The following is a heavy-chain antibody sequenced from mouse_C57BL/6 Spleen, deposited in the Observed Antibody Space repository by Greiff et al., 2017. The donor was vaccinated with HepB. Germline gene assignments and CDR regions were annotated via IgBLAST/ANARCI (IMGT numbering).Heavy chain of an antibody. CDR2: IDPETGGT. V-gene: IGHV1-15*01. CDR1: GYTFTDYE. Sequence: VQLQQSGAELVRPGASVTLSCKASGYTFTDYEMHWVKQTPMHGLEWIGAIDPETGGTAYNQKFKGKAILTADKSSSTAYMELRSLTSEDSAVYYCTRRYDGSSYPWFAYWGQGTLVTVSA. J-gene: IGHJ3*01. CDR3: TRRYDGSSYPWFAY. D-gene: IGHD1-1*01.